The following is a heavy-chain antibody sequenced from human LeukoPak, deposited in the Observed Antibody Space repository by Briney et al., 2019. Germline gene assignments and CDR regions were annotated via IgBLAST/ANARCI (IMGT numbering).Heavy chain of an antibody. CDR3: ARVPCGGGTCYTYFDS. CDR1: GLTFSRYW. Sequence: GGALRLSCAASGLTFSRYWMSWVRQAPGKGLEWVANINQGGSADYYVDSVKGRFTISRDNAKSSLYLQMNSLRAEDTAVYYCARVPCGGGTCYTYFDSWGRGTPVTVSS. J-gene: IGHJ4*02. V-gene: IGHV3-7*02. D-gene: IGHD2-15*01. CDR2: INQGGSAD.